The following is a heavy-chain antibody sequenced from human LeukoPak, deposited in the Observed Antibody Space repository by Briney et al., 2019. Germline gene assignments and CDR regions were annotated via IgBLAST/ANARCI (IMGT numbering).Heavy chain of an antibody. CDR2: IRYDGSNK. D-gene: IGHD3-10*01. CDR3: AKEGRGVITVGGAFDI. CDR1: GFTFSSYG. J-gene: IGHJ3*02. V-gene: IGHV3-30*02. Sequence: GGSLRLSCAASGFTFSSYGMHWVRQAPGKGLEWVAFIRYDGSNKYYADSVKGRFTISRDNSKNTLYLQMNSLRAEDTALYYCAKEGRGVITVGGAFDIWGQGTMVTVSS.